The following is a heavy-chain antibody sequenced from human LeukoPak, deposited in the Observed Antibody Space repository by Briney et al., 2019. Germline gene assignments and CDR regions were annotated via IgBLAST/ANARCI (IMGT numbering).Heavy chain of an antibody. Sequence: ASVKVSCKASGYTFISYGISWVRQAPGQGLEWMGWISTSNGNTNYAQKLQGRVTMTTDASRSTAYMELSSLRSEDTAVYYCARGWGVNYYDSSGYSPALDYWGQGTLVTVSS. D-gene: IGHD3-22*01. CDR1: GYTFISYG. CDR3: ARGWGVNYYDSSGYSPALDY. CDR2: ISTSNGNT. V-gene: IGHV1-18*01. J-gene: IGHJ4*02.